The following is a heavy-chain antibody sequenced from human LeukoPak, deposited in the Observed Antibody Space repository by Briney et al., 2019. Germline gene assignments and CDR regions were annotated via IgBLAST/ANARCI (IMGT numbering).Heavy chain of an antibody. Sequence: GGSLKLSCAASGFTFSSYAMSWVRQAPGKGLEWVSTTSGGGGSTYYADSVKGRFTISRDNSKNTLYLQMNSLKADDTAVYYCARGSSSWYPSDFDYWGQGTLVTVSS. V-gene: IGHV3-23*01. D-gene: IGHD6-13*01. CDR2: TSGGGGST. J-gene: IGHJ4*02. CDR1: GFTFSSYA. CDR3: ARGSSSWYPSDFDY.